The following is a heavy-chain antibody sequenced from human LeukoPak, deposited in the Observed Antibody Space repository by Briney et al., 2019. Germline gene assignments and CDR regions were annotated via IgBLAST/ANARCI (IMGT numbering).Heavy chain of an antibody. Sequence: PGGSLRLSCAASGFTFSSYAMSWVRQAPGKGLEWVSVISGGGGITYYADSVKGRFTISRDNSKSTLYLQMNSLRAEDTAVYYCAKDRGYGDYGPRFDPWGQGTLVAVSS. CDR3: AKDRGYGDYGPRFDP. D-gene: IGHD4-17*01. V-gene: IGHV3-23*01. CDR2: ISGGGGIT. J-gene: IGHJ5*02. CDR1: GFTFSSYA.